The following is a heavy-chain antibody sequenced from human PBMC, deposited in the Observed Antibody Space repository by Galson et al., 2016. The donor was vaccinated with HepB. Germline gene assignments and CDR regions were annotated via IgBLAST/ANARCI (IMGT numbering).Heavy chain of an antibody. J-gene: IGHJ4*02. V-gene: IGHV4-34*01. D-gene: IGHD5-12*01. Sequence: SETLSLTCAVSDASFSGYFWSWIRQPPGKGLEWIGEINHSGRTNSNPSLKSRVTISLDTSTKQLSLRLRSVSAADTAVYYCARGGKKWLPFKKREPFDYWGQGTLVTVSS. CDR3: ARGGKKWLPFKKREPFDY. CDR1: DASFSGYF. CDR2: INHSGRT.